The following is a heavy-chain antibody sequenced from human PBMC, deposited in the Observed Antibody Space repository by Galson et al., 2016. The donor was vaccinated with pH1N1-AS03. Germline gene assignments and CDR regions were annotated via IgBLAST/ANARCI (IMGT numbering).Heavy chain of an antibody. D-gene: IGHD3-3*01. V-gene: IGHV3-30*04. CDR2: ISFDGSNK. Sequence: SLRLSCAATKFTFSRFSMHWVRQAPGKGLEWVAAISFDGSNKRYADSVKSRFTISRDDAKNTLYLQMNSLRSEDTAVYFCTRDLGRFLEWVLDYWGQGSLVTVSS. CDR1: KFTFSRFS. CDR3: TRDLGRFLEWVLDY. J-gene: IGHJ4*02.